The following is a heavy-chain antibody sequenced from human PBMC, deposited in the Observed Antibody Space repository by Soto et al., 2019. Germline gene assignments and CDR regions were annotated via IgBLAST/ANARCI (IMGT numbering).Heavy chain of an antibody. D-gene: IGHD6-13*01. CDR2: IIPIFGTA. J-gene: IGHJ4*02. CDR3: AREDGRVRSWPLPDY. CDR1: GGTFSSYA. Sequence: QVQLVQSGAEVKKPGSSVKVSCKASGGTFSSYAISWVRQSPGQGLEWMGGIIPIFGTANYAQKFQGRVTITAAESTSTAYMVLSRLRSEDTAVYYCAREDGRVRSWPLPDYWGQGSLVTVSS. V-gene: IGHV1-69*01.